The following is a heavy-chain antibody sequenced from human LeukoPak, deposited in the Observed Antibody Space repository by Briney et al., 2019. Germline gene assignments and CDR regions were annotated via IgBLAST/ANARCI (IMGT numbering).Heavy chain of an antibody. J-gene: IGHJ4*02. CDR3: ARDRGWEVLPTYFDY. CDR2: LSSSTTTI. Sequence: PGGSLRLSCAASGFTFSSYSMNWVRQAPGKGLQWVSYLSSSTTTIYYTDSVNGRFTISRDNAKNSLYLQMNSLRDEDTAVYYCARDRGWEVLPTYFDYWGQGTLVIVSS. D-gene: IGHD1-26*01. CDR1: GFTFSSYS. V-gene: IGHV3-48*02.